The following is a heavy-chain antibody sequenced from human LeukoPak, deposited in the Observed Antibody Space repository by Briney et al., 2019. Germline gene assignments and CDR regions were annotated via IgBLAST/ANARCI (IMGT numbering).Heavy chain of an antibody. V-gene: IGHV1-69*05. D-gene: IGHD3-22*01. Sequence: SVKVSCKASGGTFSSYAISWVRQAPGQGLEWMGGIIPIFGTANYAQKFQGRVMITTDESTSTAYMELSSLRSEDTAVYYCARSRTPYYDSSGFDYWGQGTLVTVSS. J-gene: IGHJ4*02. CDR1: GGTFSSYA. CDR2: IIPIFGTA. CDR3: ARSRTPYYDSSGFDY.